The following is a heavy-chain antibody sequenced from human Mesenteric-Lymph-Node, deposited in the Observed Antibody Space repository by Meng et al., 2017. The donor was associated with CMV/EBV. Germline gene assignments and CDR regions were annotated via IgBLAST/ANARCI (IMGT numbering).Heavy chain of an antibody. Sequence: GGSLRLSCAASGFTFSTYEMNWVRQAPGKGLEWVSYISSSGSSQYYADSVKGRFTISRDNAKNSLYLQMNSLRAEDTAVYYCARDDSTDITAPRVWGQGTLVTVSS. CDR2: ISSSGSSQ. D-gene: IGHD1-14*01. CDR1: GFTFSTYE. J-gene: IGHJ4*02. CDR3: ARDDSTDITAPRV. V-gene: IGHV3-48*03.